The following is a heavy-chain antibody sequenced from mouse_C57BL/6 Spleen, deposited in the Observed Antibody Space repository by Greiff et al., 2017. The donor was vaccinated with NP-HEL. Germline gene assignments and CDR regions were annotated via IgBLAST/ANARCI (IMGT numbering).Heavy chain of an antibody. CDR1: GYTFTDYY. J-gene: IGHJ2*01. V-gene: IGHV1-26*01. Sequence: EVKLQQSGPELVKPGASVKISCKASGYTFTDYYMNWVKQSHGKSLEWIGDINPNNGGTSYNQKFKGKATLTVDKSSSTAYMELRSLTSEDSAVYYCARRYWDGGVFDYWGQGTTLTVSS. CDR3: ARRYWDGGVFDY. CDR2: INPNNGGT. D-gene: IGHD4-1*01.